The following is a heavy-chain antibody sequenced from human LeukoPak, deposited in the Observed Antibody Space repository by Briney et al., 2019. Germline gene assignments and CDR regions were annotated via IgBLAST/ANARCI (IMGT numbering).Heavy chain of an antibody. CDR2: INPNTGDT. D-gene: IGHD6-19*01. V-gene: IGHV1-2*02. Sequence: ASVKVSCNASGYTFTGYYMHWVRQAPGQGLEWMGWINPNTGDTNYAQKFQGRVTMTRDTSISTAYMELNRLRSDDTAVYYCARDSHSSGWYLPDYWGQGTLVTVSS. CDR1: GYTFTGYY. J-gene: IGHJ4*02. CDR3: ARDSHSSGWYLPDY.